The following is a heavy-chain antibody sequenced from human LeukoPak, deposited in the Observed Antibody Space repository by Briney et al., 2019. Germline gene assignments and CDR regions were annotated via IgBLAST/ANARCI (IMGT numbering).Heavy chain of an antibody. Sequence: PSETLSLTCAVYGGSFSGYYWSWIRQPPGKGLEWIGEINHSGNTNYNPSLKSRVTISVDTSKKQFSLKLRSVTAADTAVYYCARGKPPLTMVRGGGWFDPWGQGTLVTVSS. CDR2: INHSGNT. CDR3: ARGKPPLTMVRGGGWFDP. J-gene: IGHJ5*02. CDR1: GGSFSGYY. D-gene: IGHD3-10*01. V-gene: IGHV4-34*01.